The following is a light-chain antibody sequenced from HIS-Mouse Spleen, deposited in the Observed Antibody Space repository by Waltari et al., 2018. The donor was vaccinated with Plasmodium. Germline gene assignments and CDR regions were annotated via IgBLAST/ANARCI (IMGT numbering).Light chain of an antibody. CDR1: KLGDKY. CDR3: QAWDSSTWV. Sequence: SYELTQPPSVSVSPGQTASITCPGDKLGDKYACWYQQKPGQSPVLVIYQDSKRPSGHPERFSGSNSGNTATLTISGTQAMDEADYYCQAWDSSTWVFGGGTKLTVL. J-gene: IGLJ3*02. V-gene: IGLV3-1*01. CDR2: QDS.